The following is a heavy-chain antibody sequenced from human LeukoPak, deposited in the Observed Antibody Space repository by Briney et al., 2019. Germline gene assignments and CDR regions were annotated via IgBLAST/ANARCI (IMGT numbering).Heavy chain of an antibody. J-gene: IGHJ6*04. D-gene: IGHD3-9*01. V-gene: IGHV1-3*01. CDR1: GYTFTSYA. CDR2: INAGNGNT. CDR3: ARGANYDILTGYYPLHYYYYGMDV. Sequence: ASVKVSCKASGYTFTSYAMHWVRQAPGQRLEWMGWINAGNGNTKYSQKFQGRVTITRDTSASTAYMELSSLRSEDTAVYYCARGANYDILTGYYPLHYYYYGMDVWGKGTTVTVSS.